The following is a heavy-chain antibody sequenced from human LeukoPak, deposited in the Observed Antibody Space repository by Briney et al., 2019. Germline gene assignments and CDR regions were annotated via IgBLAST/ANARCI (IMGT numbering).Heavy chain of an antibody. D-gene: IGHD1-26*01. CDR2: IIPIFGTA. CDR1: GGTFSSYA. J-gene: IGHJ4*02. Sequence: GASVKVSCKASGGTFSSYAISWVRQAPGQGLEWMGGIIPIFGTANYAQKFQGRVTITADESTSTAYMELSSLRSEDTAVYYCARERVGGSHPFDYWGQGTLVTVSS. CDR3: ARERVGGSHPFDY. V-gene: IGHV1-69*01.